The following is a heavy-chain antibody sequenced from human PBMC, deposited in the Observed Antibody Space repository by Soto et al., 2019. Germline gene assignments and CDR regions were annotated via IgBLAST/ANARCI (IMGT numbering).Heavy chain of an antibody. CDR3: ARDPSGSYPFDY. V-gene: IGHV3-21*01. CDR2: ISSSSYI. CDR1: GFTFSSYS. D-gene: IGHD1-26*01. J-gene: IGHJ4*02. Sequence: VGSLRLSCEASGFTFSSYSMNWVRQAPGKGLEWVSSISSSSYIYYADSVKGRFTISRDNAKNSLYLQMNSLRAEDTAVYYCARDPSGSYPFDYWGQGTLVTVSS.